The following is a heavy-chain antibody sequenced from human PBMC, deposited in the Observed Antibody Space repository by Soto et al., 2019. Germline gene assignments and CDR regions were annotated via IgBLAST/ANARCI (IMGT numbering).Heavy chain of an antibody. CDR2: ISKSDYT. J-gene: IGHJ4*02. CDR3: AREDSIVIPAVSDF. D-gene: IGHD2-2*01. V-gene: IGHV3-21*01. CDR1: GFAFNNYG. Sequence: GGSLRLSCTVSGFAFNNYGINWVRQAPGKGLEWVSSISKSDYTYYSDSVKGRFTISRDNAKNSVSLQMNTLRVEDTAVYYCAREDSIVIPAVSDFWGQGTLVTVSS.